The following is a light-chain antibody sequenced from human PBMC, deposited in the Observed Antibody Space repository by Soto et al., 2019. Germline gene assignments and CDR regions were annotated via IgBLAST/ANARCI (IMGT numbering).Light chain of an antibody. V-gene: IGKV1-5*01. CDR2: DAS. Sequence: DIQMTQSPSTLSASVGDRVTITCRASQSISSWLAWYQQKPGKAPKLLIYDASSLESGVPSRFSGSGSGTEFTLTISSLQPDDFATYYCQHQPFGQGTKVDIK. CDR1: QSISSW. CDR3: QHQP. J-gene: IGKJ1*01.